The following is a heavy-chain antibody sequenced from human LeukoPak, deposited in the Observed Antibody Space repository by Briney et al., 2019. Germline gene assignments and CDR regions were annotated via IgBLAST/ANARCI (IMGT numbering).Heavy chain of an antibody. D-gene: IGHD1-26*01. CDR3: ARDRVGATRSDAFDI. Sequence: KPSETLSLTCTVSGGSISSYYWSWIRQPAGKGLEWIGRIYTSGSTNYNPSLKSRVTMSVDTSKNQFSLKLSSVTAADTAVYYCARDRVGATRSDAFDIWGLGTMVTVSS. CDR2: IYTSGST. V-gene: IGHV4-4*07. J-gene: IGHJ3*02. CDR1: GGSISSYY.